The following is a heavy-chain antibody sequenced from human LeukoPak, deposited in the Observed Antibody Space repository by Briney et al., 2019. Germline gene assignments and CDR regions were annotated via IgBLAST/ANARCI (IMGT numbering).Heavy chain of an antibody. J-gene: IGHJ4*02. CDR3: ARVVDIEVAGTPDYYFDY. D-gene: IGHD6-19*01. V-gene: IGHV3-64*01. Sequence: GGSLSLFCAVSGFTFSRYAMHWVRQARGKGLEYVSAISRNGGPTFYAKSVKDRFTISRDNSKNTLFLQMGSLRPDDMAVYYCARVVDIEVAGTPDYYFDYWGQGALVTVSS. CDR1: GFTFSRYA. CDR2: ISRNGGPT.